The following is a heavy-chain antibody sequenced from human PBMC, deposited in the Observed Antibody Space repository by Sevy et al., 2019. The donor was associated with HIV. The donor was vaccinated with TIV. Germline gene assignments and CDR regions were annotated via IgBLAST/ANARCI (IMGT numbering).Heavy chain of an antibody. CDR3: ARYRALLYYDFWSGYYSPQYYYYGMDV. J-gene: IGHJ6*02. Sequence: ASVKVSCKASGYTFTSYGISWVRQAPGQGLEWMGWISAYNGNTNYAQKIQGRVTMTTDTSTSTAYMELRSLRSDDTDAYYCARYRALLYYDFWSGYYSPQYYYYGMDVWGQGTTVTVSS. CDR2: ISAYNGNT. D-gene: IGHD3-3*01. CDR1: GYTFTSYG. V-gene: IGHV1-18*01.